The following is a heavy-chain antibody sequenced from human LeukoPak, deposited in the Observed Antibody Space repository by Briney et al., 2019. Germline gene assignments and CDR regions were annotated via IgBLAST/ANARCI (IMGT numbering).Heavy chain of an antibody. Sequence: GGSLRLSCAASGFTFSSYAMHWVRQAPGKGLEWVAAISYDGSNKYYADSVKGRFTISRDNSKNTLYLQMNSLRAEDTAVYYCARGLLYYYDSSGIDYWGQGTLVTVSS. CDR3: ARGLLYYYDSSGIDY. V-gene: IGHV3-30*04. J-gene: IGHJ4*02. CDR2: ISYDGSNK. CDR1: GFTFSSYA. D-gene: IGHD3-22*01.